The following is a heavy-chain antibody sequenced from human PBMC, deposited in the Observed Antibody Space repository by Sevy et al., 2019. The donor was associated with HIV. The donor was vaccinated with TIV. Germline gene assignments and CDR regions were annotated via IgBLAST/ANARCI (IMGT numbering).Heavy chain of an antibody. D-gene: IGHD4-17*01. CDR2: TYYRAKWYH. Sequence: SQTLSLTCAISGDSVSSNSAAWNWIRQSPSRGLEWLGRTYYRAKWYHHYAVSMRGRITVDPDTSDNLVSLQLNSVTPDDSGVYYCGRVREGKFRTVDGLGVWGQGTTVTVSS. CDR3: GRVREGKFRTVDGLGV. J-gene: IGHJ6*02. CDR1: GDSVSSNSAA. V-gene: IGHV6-1*01.